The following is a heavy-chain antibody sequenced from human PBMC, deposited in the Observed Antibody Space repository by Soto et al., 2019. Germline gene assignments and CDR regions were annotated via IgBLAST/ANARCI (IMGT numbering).Heavy chain of an antibody. D-gene: IGHD3-3*01. CDR2: ISAYNGNT. Sequence: ASVKVSCKASGYTFTSYGISWVRQAPGQGLEWMGWISAYNGNTNYAQKLQGRVTMTTDTSTRTAYMELRSLRSDDTAVYYCARAVYDFWSGYYQRPYNWFDPWGQGTLVTVSS. CDR1: GYTFTSYG. V-gene: IGHV1-18*01. J-gene: IGHJ5*02. CDR3: ARAVYDFWSGYYQRPYNWFDP.